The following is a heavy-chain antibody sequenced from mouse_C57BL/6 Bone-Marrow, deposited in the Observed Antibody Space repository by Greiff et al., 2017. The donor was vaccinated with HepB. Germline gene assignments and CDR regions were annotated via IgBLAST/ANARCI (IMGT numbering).Heavy chain of an antibody. J-gene: IGHJ4*01. CDR1: GFTFSDYG. Sequence: EVMLVESGGGLVKPGGSLKLSCAASGFTFSDYGMHWVRQAPEKGLEWVAYISSGSSTIYYADTVKGRFTISRDNAKNSLFLQMTSLRSEDTAMYYCASRRYYYGSSFYAMDYWGQGTSVTVSS. CDR2: ISSGSSTI. V-gene: IGHV5-17*01. D-gene: IGHD1-1*01. CDR3: ASRRYYYGSSFYAMDY.